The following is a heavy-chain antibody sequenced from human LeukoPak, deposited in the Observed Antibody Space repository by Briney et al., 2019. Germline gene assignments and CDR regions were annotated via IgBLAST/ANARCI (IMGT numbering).Heavy chain of an antibody. V-gene: IGHV4-31*03. CDR2: IYHSGIS. D-gene: IGHD5-18*01. CDR1: GGSISSAAYY. J-gene: IGHJ4*02. CDR3: ARDRGYSYGVDS. Sequence: SETLSLTCTVSGGSISSAAYYWNWIRQHPGKDLKWIGYIYHSGISNYNSSLKSRVTISVDTSKKQFSLNVSSVTAADAAVYYCARDRGYSYGVDSWGQGTLVTVTS.